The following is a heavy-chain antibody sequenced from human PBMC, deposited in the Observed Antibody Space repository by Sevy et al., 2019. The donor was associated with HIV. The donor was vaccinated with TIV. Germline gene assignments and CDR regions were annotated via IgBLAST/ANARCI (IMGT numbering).Heavy chain of an antibody. Sequence: GGSLRLSCAASGFIFSQAWMNWVRQAPGKGLEWAGRIKSKTDGETTDYPAPVKGRFTISRDDSTDTLYLQIDSLKTEDTAVYYCTTVLHWGQGTLVTVSS. J-gene: IGHJ4*02. CDR1: GFIFSQAW. CDR2: IKSKTDGETT. CDR3: TTVLH. V-gene: IGHV3-15*01.